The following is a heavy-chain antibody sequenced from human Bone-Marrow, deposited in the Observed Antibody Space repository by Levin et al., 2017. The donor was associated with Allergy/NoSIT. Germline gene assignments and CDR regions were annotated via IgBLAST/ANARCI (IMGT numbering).Heavy chain of an antibody. J-gene: IGHJ3*02. CDR2: IDHRGST. Sequence: SQTLSLTCGVYGASFSGYYWTWIRQPPGAGLEWIGEIDHRGSTNYNPSLKSRLTISLDTSKNQFSLKLTSVTAADTAVYYCARNLLYPSGTFDIWAQGTLVSVTS. CDR3: ARNLLYPSGTFDI. V-gene: IGHV4-34*01. D-gene: IGHD2-15*01. CDR1: GASFSGYY.